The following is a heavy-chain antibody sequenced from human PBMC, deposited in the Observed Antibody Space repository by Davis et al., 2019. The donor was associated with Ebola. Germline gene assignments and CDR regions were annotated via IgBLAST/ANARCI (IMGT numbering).Heavy chain of an antibody. Sequence: GGSLRLSCAASGFIFSNYGIHWVRQAPGRGLEWVAVMSYDGNDKYYTDSVKGRFTISRDNARDSLYLQMDSLRVEDTAIYYCARDAFSLSRYDTEDHWGQGALVTVSS. V-gene: IGHV3-30*03. J-gene: IGHJ4*02. CDR1: GFIFSNYG. CDR3: ARDAFSLSRYDTEDH. D-gene: IGHD3-9*01. CDR2: MSYDGNDK.